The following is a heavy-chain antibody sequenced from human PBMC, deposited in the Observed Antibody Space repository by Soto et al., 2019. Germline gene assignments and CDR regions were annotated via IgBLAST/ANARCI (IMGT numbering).Heavy chain of an antibody. CDR2: TYHSGNP. Sequence: LSLTCDVSGDTISTGGYTWAWIRQPPGKALEWIGHTYHSGNPYYNPSLKSRVIISVDRPKNQFSLKVSSVTAADTAVYYCARNWHWGSLVHWGQGTLVTVSS. CDR3: ARNWHWGSLVH. D-gene: IGHD7-27*01. V-gene: IGHV4-30-2*01. J-gene: IGHJ4*02. CDR1: GDTISTGGYT.